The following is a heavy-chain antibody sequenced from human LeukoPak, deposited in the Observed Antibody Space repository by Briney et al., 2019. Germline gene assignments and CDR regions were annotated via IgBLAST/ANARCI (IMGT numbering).Heavy chain of an antibody. V-gene: IGHV4-39*07. CDR3: SLWSRQNWFDP. J-gene: IGHJ5*02. CDR1: GGSISSSSYY. CDR2: IYYSGST. Sequence: SETLSLTCAVSGGSISSSSYYWGWIRQPPGKGLEWIGSIYYSGSTYYNPSLKSRVNISVDTSKNQFSLKLSSATAADTAVYYCSLWSRQNWFDPWGQGTLVTGSS. D-gene: IGHD3-3*01.